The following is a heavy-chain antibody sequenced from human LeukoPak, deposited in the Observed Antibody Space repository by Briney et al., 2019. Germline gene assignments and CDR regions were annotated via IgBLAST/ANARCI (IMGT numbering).Heavy chain of an antibody. Sequence: GGSLRLSCAASGFTVSSNYMSWVRQAPGQGLEGVSVIYSGGSTYYADSVKGRFTISRDNSKNTLYLQMNSLRAEDTAVYYCARVGTMVRGVIITPYYYYYMDVWGKGTTVTVSS. D-gene: IGHD3-10*01. J-gene: IGHJ6*03. CDR3: ARVGTMVRGVIITPYYYYYMDV. V-gene: IGHV3-66*01. CDR1: GFTVSSNY. CDR2: IYSGGST.